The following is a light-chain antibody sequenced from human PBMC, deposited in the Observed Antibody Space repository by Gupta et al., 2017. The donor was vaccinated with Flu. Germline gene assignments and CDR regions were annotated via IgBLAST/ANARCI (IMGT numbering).Light chain of an antibody. CDR1: QSVRSSY. Sequence: PGTLSLSPGERATLSCRASQSVRSSYLAWYQQKPGQAPRLLIYGASSRATGIPDRFSGSGSGTDFTLTISRLEPEDFAVYYCQQYGSSRTFGPGTKVDIK. J-gene: IGKJ3*01. CDR3: QQYGSSRT. V-gene: IGKV3-20*01. CDR2: GAS.